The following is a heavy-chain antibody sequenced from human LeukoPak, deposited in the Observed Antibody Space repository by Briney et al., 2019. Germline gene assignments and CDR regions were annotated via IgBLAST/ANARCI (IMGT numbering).Heavy chain of an antibody. V-gene: IGHV3-30*02. D-gene: IGHD4-23*01. Sequence: PGGSLRLSCAASGFTFSSYGMHWVRQAPGKGLEWVAFIRYDGSNKYYADSVKGRFTISRDNSKNTLHLQMNTLTTEDTAVYYCAKRRLEDSGTYGGGFDFWGQGTMVTVSS. CDR3: AKRRLEDSGTYGGGFDF. CDR2: IRYDGSNK. J-gene: IGHJ3*01. CDR1: GFTFSSYG.